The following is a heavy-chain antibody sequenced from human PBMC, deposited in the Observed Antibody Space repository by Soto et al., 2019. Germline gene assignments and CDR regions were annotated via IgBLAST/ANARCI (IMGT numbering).Heavy chain of an antibody. CDR3: AITTMVQGVAYDY. V-gene: IGHV3-23*01. CDR1: GFMFNSYA. J-gene: IGHJ4*02. CDR2: ISSTGSST. D-gene: IGHD3-10*01. Sequence: EVQLLESGGGLVQPGGSLRLSCTASGFMFNSYAMSWVRQAPGKGLEWVSSISSTGSSTYYADSVKGRCTISRDNSKNTLNVQVKSPRAEETGVYSCAITTMVQGVAYDYWGQGTGVTFSS.